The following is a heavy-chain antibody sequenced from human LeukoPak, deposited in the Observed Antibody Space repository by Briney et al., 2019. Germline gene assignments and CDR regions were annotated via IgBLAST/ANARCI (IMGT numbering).Heavy chain of an antibody. CDR2: ISSSGGTT. V-gene: IGHV3-23*01. Sequence: GGSLRLSCAASGFTFNTYAMTWVRQAPGKGLEWVSTISSSGGTTYYADSVKGRFSISRDNSKNTLCLQMNSLRADDAAVYYRAKPVTVTTAAFDSWGQGTLVTVSS. CDR1: GFTFNTYA. J-gene: IGHJ4*02. CDR3: AKPVTVTTAAFDS. D-gene: IGHD4-17*01.